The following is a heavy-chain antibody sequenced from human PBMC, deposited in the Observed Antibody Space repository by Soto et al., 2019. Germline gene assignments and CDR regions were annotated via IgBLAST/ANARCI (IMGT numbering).Heavy chain of an antibody. D-gene: IGHD3-22*01. CDR1: GYSFAGYW. CDR3: ARQIYDSDTGPNFQYYFDS. CDR2: VDPSDSQT. J-gene: IGHJ4*02. V-gene: IGHV5-10-1*01. Sequence: GESLKLSCKGSGYSFAGYWITWVRQKPGKGLEWMGRVDPSDSQTYYSPSFRGHVTISVTKSITTVFLQWSSLRASDTAMYYCARQIYDSDTGPNFQYYFDSWGQGTPVTVSS.